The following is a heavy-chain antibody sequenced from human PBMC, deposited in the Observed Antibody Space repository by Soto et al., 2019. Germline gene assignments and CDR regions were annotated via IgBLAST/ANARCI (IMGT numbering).Heavy chain of an antibody. CDR1: GFTFSSYW. CDR2: INSDGSST. D-gene: IGHD2-15*01. CDR3: ARVYCCCGSCSHLRY. V-gene: IGHV3-74*01. J-gene: IGHJ4*02. Sequence: GGSLRLSCAASGFTFSSYWMHWVRQAPGKGLVWVSRINSDGSSTSYADSVKGRFTISRDNAKNTLYLQMNSLRAEDTAVYYCARVYCCCGSCSHLRYWGQGTLVSVS.